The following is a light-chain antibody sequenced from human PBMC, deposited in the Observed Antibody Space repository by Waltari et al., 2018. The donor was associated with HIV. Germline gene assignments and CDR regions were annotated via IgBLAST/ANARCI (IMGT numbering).Light chain of an antibody. CDR1: SSDVGGYHY. V-gene: IGLV2-11*01. J-gene: IGLJ1*01. CDR3: CSYAGNHNYV. CDR2: DVT. Sequence: QSALTPPRSVSGSPGQSVTISCPGTSSDVGGYHYVSWYQPHPGKAPKLIIFDVTGRPSGVPDRVSGSKSGSTASLTISGLQAEDETDYYCCSYAGNHNYVFGTGTKVTVL.